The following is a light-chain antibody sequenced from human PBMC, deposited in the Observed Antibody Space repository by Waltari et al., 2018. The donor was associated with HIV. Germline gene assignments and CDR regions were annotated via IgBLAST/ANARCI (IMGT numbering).Light chain of an antibody. J-gene: IGLJ3*02. CDR3: SSYASSFTLL. Sequence: QSALTQPASVSGSPGQSITISCTGTSSDIGGFNYVSWYQQHPDKAPKLIIFDVDIRPSWISNRFSGSKSGNTASLTISGLQAEDEADYYCSSYASSFTLLFGGGTKLTVL. V-gene: IGLV2-14*03. CDR1: SSDIGGFNY. CDR2: DVD.